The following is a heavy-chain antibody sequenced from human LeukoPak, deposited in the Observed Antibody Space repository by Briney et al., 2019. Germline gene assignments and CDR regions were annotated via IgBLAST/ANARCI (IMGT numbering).Heavy chain of an antibody. Sequence: ASVKVSCKASGYTFTSYDINWVRQATGKGLEWMGWKNPNSGKTGYAQKFQGRVTMTRNTSISTAYMELSRLRSDDTAVYYCARDLEVRGAPLNYYGMDVWGQGTTVTVSS. CDR3: ARDLEVRGAPLNYYGMDV. D-gene: IGHD3-10*01. V-gene: IGHV1-8*01. CDR1: GYTFTSYD. J-gene: IGHJ6*02. CDR2: KNPNSGKT.